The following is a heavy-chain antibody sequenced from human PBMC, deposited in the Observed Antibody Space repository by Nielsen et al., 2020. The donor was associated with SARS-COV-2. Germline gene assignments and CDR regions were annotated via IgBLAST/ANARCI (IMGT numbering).Heavy chain of an antibody. CDR1: GFTFSTYG. Sequence: GGSLRLSCAASGFTFSTYGMHWVRQAPGKGLEWVAAISYDGSNKYYVDSVKGRFTISRVNSKNTLYLQMSSLREEDTAVYYCAKDWTAIVVVPSGGVDYWGQGTLVTVSS. V-gene: IGHV3-30*18. D-gene: IGHD2-15*01. CDR2: ISYDGSNK. CDR3: AKDWTAIVVVPSGGVDY. J-gene: IGHJ4*02.